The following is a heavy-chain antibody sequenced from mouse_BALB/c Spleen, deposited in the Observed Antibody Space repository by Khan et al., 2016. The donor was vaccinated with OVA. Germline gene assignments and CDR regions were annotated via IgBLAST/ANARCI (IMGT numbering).Heavy chain of an antibody. CDR2: INPYNGGT. V-gene: IGHV1-37*01. Sequence: EVQLQQSGPELVKPGASMKISCKASGYSFTGYTMNWVKQRPGKNLEWIGLINPYNGGTTYSQKFKGMSPLTVARSSRTAYMLLLSLTSEASAVLDCVRSASYGDDVGAWFTYWGQGTLVTVSA. CDR3: VRSASYGDDVGAWFTY. D-gene: IGHD2-9*01. J-gene: IGHJ3*01. CDR1: GYSFTGYT.